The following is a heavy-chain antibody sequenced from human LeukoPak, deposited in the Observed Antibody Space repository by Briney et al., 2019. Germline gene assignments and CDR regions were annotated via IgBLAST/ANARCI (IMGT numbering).Heavy chain of an antibody. Sequence: PGGSLRLSCAASGFTFSSYAMHWVRQAPGKGLEWVAVISYDGSNKYYADSVKGRFTISRDNSKNTLYLQMNSLRAEDTAVYYCASWDGLLNYFDYWGQGTLVTVSS. CDR3: ASWDGLLNYFDY. J-gene: IGHJ4*02. CDR1: GFTFSSYA. CDR2: ISYDGSNK. D-gene: IGHD1-26*01. V-gene: IGHV3-30-3*02.